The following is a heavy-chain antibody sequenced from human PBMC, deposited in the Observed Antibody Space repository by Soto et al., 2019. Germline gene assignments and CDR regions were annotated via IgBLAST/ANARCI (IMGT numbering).Heavy chain of an antibody. Sequence: EVQLLESGGGLVQPGGSLRLSCAASGFTFSNYAMSWVRQAPGKGLKWVSSISGSGDRTFSADSLKGRFAISRDNSMNMLFLQISSLRADDTAVYYCAKGRRDDVLTGFYLTYFDYWGQGTQVTVPS. CDR1: GFTFSNYA. J-gene: IGHJ4*02. D-gene: IGHD3-9*01. CDR2: ISGSGDRT. V-gene: IGHV3-23*01. CDR3: AKGRRDDVLTGFYLTYFDY.